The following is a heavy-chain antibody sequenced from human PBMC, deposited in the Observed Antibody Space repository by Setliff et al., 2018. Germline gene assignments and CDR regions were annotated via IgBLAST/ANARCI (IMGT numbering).Heavy chain of an antibody. CDR3: ARGRIPRIFGVALNWFDP. CDR2: ISSNGGST. Sequence: PGGSLRLSCAASGFSFSSYAMHWVRQAPGKGLEYVSAISSNGGSTYYANSVKGRFTISRDNSKNTLYLQMGSLRAEDMAVYYCARGRIPRIFGVALNWFDPGAREPWSPSPQ. CDR1: GFSFSSYA. J-gene: IGHJ5*02. D-gene: IGHD3-3*02. V-gene: IGHV3-64*01.